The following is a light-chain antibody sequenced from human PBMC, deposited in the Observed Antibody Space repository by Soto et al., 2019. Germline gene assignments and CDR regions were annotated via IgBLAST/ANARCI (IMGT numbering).Light chain of an antibody. CDR3: QKYNSARWT. J-gene: IGKJ1*01. V-gene: IGKV1-27*01. CDR2: AAS. CDR1: QVISNY. Sequence: IQMTQSPSSLSASVGDRAAITCRASQVISNYLAWYQQKPGKVPKLLIYAASSLQSGVPSRFSGSGSGTDFTLTISSLQLEDVATYYCQKYNSARWTFGLGSKVDI.